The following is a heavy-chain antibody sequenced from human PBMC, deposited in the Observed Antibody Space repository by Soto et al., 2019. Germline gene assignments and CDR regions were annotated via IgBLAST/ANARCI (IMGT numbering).Heavy chain of an antibody. CDR2: IIPIFGTA. Sequence: ASVKVSCKASGGTFSSYAISWVRQAPRQGLEWMGGIIPIFGTANYAQKFQGRVTMTRDTSTSTVYMELSSLRSEDTAVYYCARDHYYYDSSGYYYTPNPFDYWGQGTLVTVSS. D-gene: IGHD3-22*01. CDR1: GGTFSSYA. CDR3: ARDHYYYDSSGYYYTPNPFDY. J-gene: IGHJ4*02. V-gene: IGHV1-69*05.